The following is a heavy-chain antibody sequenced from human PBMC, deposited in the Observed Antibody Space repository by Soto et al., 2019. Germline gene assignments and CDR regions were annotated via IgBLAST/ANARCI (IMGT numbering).Heavy chain of an antibody. J-gene: IGHJ6*02. CDR3: ARVLYGSGSYYPNPRYYYYGMDV. CDR2: IIPIFGTA. Sequence: SVKVSCKASGGTFSSYAISWVRQAPGQGLEWMGGIIPIFGTANYAQKFQGRVTITADKSTSTAYMELSSLRSEDTAVYYCARVLYGSGSYYPNPRYYYYGMDVWGQGTTVTVS. V-gene: IGHV1-69*06. CDR1: GGTFSSYA. D-gene: IGHD3-10*01.